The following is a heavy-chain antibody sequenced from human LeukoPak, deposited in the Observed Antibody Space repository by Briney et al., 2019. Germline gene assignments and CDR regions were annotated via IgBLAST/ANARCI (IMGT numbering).Heavy chain of an antibody. D-gene: IGHD5-18*01. CDR2: ISWNGGST. CDR1: GFTFDDYG. CDR3: ARHNQYIYAYYYMDV. V-gene: IGHV3-20*04. J-gene: IGHJ6*03. Sequence: PGGSLRLSCAASGFTFDDYGMSWVRQAPGKGLEWVSGISWNGGSTGYADSVKGRFTISRDNAKKFLYLQMNGLRAEDTAFYYCARHNQYIYAYYYMDVWGKGTTVTVSS.